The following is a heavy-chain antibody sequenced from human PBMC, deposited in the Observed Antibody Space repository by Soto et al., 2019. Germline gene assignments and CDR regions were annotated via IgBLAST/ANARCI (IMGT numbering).Heavy chain of an antibody. CDR3: ARDTFPDGDYPRIFDY. J-gene: IGHJ4*02. Sequence: QVQLVQSGAEVKKPGASVKVSCKASGYTFTSYGISWVRQAPGQGLEWMGWISAYNGNTNYAQKLQGRVTMTTDTAPSTAYMELRSLRSDDTAVYYCARDTFPDGDYPRIFDYWGQGTLVTVSS. CDR2: ISAYNGNT. D-gene: IGHD4-17*01. V-gene: IGHV1-18*01. CDR1: GYTFTSYG.